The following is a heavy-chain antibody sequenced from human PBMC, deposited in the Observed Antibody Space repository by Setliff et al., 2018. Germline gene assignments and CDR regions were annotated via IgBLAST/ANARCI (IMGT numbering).Heavy chain of an antibody. Sequence: PSETLSLTCTVSGGSVRGYYWSWTRQPPGKGLEWIGYMYYSGDTNYNPSLKSRVTISVDTSKNQFSLELRSVTAADTAVYYCARLPPLHTPMALTFDYWGQGILVTVSS. D-gene: IGHD5-18*01. V-gene: IGHV4-59*08. CDR1: GGSVRGYY. CDR3: ARLPPLHTPMALTFDY. CDR2: MYYSGDT. J-gene: IGHJ4*02.